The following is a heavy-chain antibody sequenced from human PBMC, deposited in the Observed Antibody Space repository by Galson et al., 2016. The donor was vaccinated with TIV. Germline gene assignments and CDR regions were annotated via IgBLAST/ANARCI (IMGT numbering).Heavy chain of an antibody. CDR1: GYTFTGYY. CDR3: ARLRLWLGYSFDI. Sequence: SVKVSCKASGYTFTGYYIHWVRQAPGQGLEWMGWINPNNGDANYGQKFQGRVTMTSDTSISTAYMELSSLISDDTAVYYCARLRLWLGYSFDIWGQGTMVTVSS. V-gene: IGHV1-2*02. J-gene: IGHJ3*02. CDR2: INPNNGDA. D-gene: IGHD5-18*01.